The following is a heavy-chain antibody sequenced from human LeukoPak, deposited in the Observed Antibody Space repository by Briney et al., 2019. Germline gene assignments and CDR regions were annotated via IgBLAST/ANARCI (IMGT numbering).Heavy chain of an antibody. V-gene: IGHV1-8*01. CDR2: MNPNSGNT. D-gene: IGHD3-3*02. Sequence: ASVNVSCKASGYTFTSYDINWVRQAAGQGLEWMGWMNPNSGNTGYAQKFQGRVTMTRNTSISTAYMELSSLRSEDTAVYYCARGEVASEYAFDIWGQGTMVTVSS. CDR1: GYTFTSYD. CDR3: ARGEVASEYAFDI. J-gene: IGHJ3*02.